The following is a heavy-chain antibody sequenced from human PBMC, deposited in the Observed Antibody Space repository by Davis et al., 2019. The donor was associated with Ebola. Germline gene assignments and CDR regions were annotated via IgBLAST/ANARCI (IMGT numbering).Heavy chain of an antibody. D-gene: IGHD2/OR15-2a*01. CDR3: ARPIRDSGIRLLAY. CDR1: GFTFSSYS. CDR2: ISSSSSYI. J-gene: IGHJ4*02. V-gene: IGHV3-21*04. Sequence: GESLKISCAASGFTFSSYSMNWVRQAPGKGLEWVSSISSSSSYIFYADSVKGRFTISRDNAKDSLYLQMNSLRAEDTAVYYCARPIRDSGIRLLAYWGQGTLVTVSS.